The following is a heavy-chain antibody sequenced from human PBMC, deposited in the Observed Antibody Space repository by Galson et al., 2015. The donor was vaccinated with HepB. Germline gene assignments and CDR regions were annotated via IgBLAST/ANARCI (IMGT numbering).Heavy chain of an antibody. CDR2: IYSGSST. V-gene: IGHV3-53*01. J-gene: IGHJ6*03. D-gene: IGHD4-11*01. Sequence: SLRLSCAASGFTVSSNYMSWVRQAPGKGLEWVSVIYSGSSTYYADSVKGRFTISRDNSKNTLYLQMNSLKAEDTAVYYCARAPGGGGYSNGSPYYYYYMDVWGKGTTVTVSS. CDR3: ARAPGGGGYSNGSPYYYYYMDV. CDR1: GFTVSSNY.